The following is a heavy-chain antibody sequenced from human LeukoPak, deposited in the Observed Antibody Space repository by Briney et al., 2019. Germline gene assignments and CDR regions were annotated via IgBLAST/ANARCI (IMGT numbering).Heavy chain of an antibody. CDR3: ARVGGIAVADHFDY. D-gene: IGHD6-19*01. CDR1: GYSFSGYW. J-gene: IGHJ4*02. CDR2: VYPDNSDT. V-gene: IGHV5-51*01. Sequence: HGESLKISCKGSGYSFSGYWIGWVRQMPGKGLEWMGIVYPDNSDTRFSPSFQGQVAISADKSITTAYLHWSSLKASDTAMYYCARVGGIAVADHFDYWGQGTLVTVSS.